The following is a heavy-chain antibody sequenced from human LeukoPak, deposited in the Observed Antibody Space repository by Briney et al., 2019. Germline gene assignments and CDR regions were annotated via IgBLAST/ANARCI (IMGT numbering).Heavy chain of an antibody. J-gene: IGHJ4*02. D-gene: IGHD1-26*01. CDR2: ISYDGSNK. V-gene: IGHV3-30*03. Sequence: GRSLRLSCAASGFTISSYDMHWVRQAPGKGLEWVALISYDGSNKYYADSVKGRFTISRDNSKNTLYLQMNSLRAEDTAVYYCTRDMGGTYFDYWGQGTLVTVSS. CDR1: GFTISSYD. CDR3: TRDMGGTYFDY.